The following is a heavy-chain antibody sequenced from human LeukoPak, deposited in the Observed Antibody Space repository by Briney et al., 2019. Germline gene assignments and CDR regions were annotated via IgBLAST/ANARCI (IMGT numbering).Heavy chain of an antibody. V-gene: IGHV3-23*01. CDR3: AKGGGSSCYSPSDY. Sequence: GGSLRLSCAASGFTFSSYSMNWVRQAPGKGLEWVSAISGSGTDTFYANSVKGRFTISRDNPKNTLYLQMNSLRAEDTAVYYCAKGGGSSCYSPSDYWGQGTLVTVSS. D-gene: IGHD2-15*01. CDR2: ISGSGTDT. CDR1: GFTFSSYS. J-gene: IGHJ4*02.